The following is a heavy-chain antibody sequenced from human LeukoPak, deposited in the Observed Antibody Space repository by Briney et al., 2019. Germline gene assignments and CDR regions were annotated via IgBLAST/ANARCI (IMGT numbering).Heavy chain of an antibody. J-gene: IGHJ4*02. CDR3: ARDHESGGYSGYDPFDY. CDR2: IIPIFDTA. V-gene: IGHV1-69*13. D-gene: IGHD5-12*01. CDR1: GGTFSSYA. Sequence: ASVKVSCKASGGTFSSYAISWVRQAPGQGLEWMGGIIPIFDTATYAQKFQGRVTITADQSTSTAYMELSSLRSEDTAVYYCARDHESGGYSGYDPFDYWGQGTLVTVSS.